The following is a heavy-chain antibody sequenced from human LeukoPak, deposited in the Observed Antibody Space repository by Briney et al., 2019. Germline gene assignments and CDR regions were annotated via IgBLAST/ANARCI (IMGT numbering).Heavy chain of an antibody. J-gene: IGHJ4*02. V-gene: IGHV3-21*01. CDR3: ARAPRPRTYFDY. CDR2: ISSSSSYI. CDR1: GFTFSSYS. Sequence: GGSLRLSCAASGFTFSSYSMNWVRQAPGKGLEWVSSISSSSSYIYYADSVKGRFTISRDNAKNSLYLQMNSLRAVDTAVYYCARAPRPRTYFDYWGQGTLVTVSS. D-gene: IGHD1-7*01.